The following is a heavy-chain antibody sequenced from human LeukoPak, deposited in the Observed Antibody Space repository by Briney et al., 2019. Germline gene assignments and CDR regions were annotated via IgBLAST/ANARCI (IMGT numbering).Heavy chain of an antibody. V-gene: IGHV3-23*01. CDR3: AKSRGSGSYYPVGYFQH. CDR1: GFTFGSYA. Sequence: GGSLRLSCAASGFTFGSYAMSWVRQAPGKGLEWVSAISGSGGSTYYADSVRGRFTISRDNSKNTLYLQMNSLRAEDTAVYYCAKSRGSGSYYPVGYFQHWGQGTLVTVSS. CDR2: ISGSGGST. D-gene: IGHD3-10*01. J-gene: IGHJ1*01.